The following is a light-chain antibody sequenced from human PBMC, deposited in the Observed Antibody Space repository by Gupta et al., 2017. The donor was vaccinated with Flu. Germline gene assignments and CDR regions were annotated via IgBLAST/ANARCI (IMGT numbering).Light chain of an antibody. V-gene: IGLV2-14*01. CDR2: EVS. CDR1: SSDVGGYNY. Sequence: SITISCTGTSSDVGGYNYVSWYQQHPGKAPKLMIYEVSNRPSGVSNRFSGSKSGNTASLTISGLQAEDEADYYCSSYTRSSTYVFGTGTKVTVL. J-gene: IGLJ1*01. CDR3: SSYTRSSTYV.